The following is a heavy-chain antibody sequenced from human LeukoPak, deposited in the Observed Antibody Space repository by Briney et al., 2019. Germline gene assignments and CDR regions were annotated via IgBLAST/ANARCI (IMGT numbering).Heavy chain of an antibody. J-gene: IGHJ4*02. CDR2: IYHSGST. CDR3: ARLRTSCCIDY. V-gene: IGHV4-38-2*01. D-gene: IGHD2-2*01. Sequence: PSETLSLTCAVSGYSISSGYYWGWIRQPPGKGLEWIGSIYHSGSTYYNPSLKSRVTISVDTSKNQFSLKLSSVTAADTAVYYCARLRTSCCIDYWGQGTLVTVSS. CDR1: GYSISSGYY.